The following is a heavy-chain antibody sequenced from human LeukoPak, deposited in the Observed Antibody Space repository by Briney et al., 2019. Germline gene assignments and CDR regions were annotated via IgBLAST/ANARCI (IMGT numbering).Heavy chain of an antibody. CDR3: VRFGPDHDMGL. CDR2: IKTDGSET. V-gene: IGHV3-7*01. Sequence: GGSLRLSCAAAGFRFSNYWMTWVRQAPEKGLEWLARIKTDGSETYYVDSVKGRFTISRDNAKSSLYLQMNGLRVEDTAVYHCVRFGPDHDMGLWGQGTTVTVS. CDR1: GFRFSNYW. D-gene: IGHD3-16*01. J-gene: IGHJ6*02.